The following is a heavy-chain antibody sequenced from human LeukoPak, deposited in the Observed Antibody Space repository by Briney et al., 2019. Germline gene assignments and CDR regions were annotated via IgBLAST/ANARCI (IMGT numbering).Heavy chain of an antibody. CDR2: NIPLFDTA. D-gene: IGHD3-22*01. V-gene: IGHV1-69*06. CDR1: VGTFSRYS. J-gene: IGHJ4*02. CDR3: AKGGAMIVGLPFDY. Sequence: SVNVSCKSCVGTFSRYSIIWVRQAPGQALEWMGGNIPLFDTANYPQKLQGRVTITADKSPVTAYMGLSSLRSEDTAVYCCAKGGAMIVGLPFDYWGQGTLVTVSS.